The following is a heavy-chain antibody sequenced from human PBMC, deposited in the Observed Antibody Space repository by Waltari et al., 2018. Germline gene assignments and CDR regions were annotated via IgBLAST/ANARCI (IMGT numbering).Heavy chain of an antibody. J-gene: IGHJ4*02. D-gene: IGHD6-6*01. V-gene: IGHV3-21*01. CDR2: ISSSSSYI. CDR3: ARDRVEYSSSPPFDY. CDR1: GFTFSSYS. Sequence: EVQLVESGGGLVKPGGSLRLSCAASGFTFSSYSMNWVRQAPGKGLEWVSSISSSSSYIYYADSVKGRFTISRDNAKNSLYLQMNSLRAEDTAVYYCARDRVEYSSSPPFDYWGQGTLVTVSS.